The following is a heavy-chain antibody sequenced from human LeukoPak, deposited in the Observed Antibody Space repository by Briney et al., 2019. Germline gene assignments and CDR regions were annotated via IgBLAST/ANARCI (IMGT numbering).Heavy chain of an antibody. J-gene: IGHJ4*02. CDR1: GFTFSSYG. CDR3: AKERDTAMVTIDY. D-gene: IGHD5-18*01. Sequence: GGSLRLSCAASGFTFSSYGMHWVRQAPGKGLEWVAFIRYDGSNKYYADSVKGRFTISRDNSKNTLYLQMNTLRAEDTAVYYCAKERDTAMVTIDYWGQGTLVTVSS. CDR2: IRYDGSNK. V-gene: IGHV3-30*02.